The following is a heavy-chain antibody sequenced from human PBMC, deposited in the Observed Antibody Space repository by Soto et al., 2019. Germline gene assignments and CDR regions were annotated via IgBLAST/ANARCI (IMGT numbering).Heavy chain of an antibody. Sequence: QVLLVQSGAEVKKPGTSVKVSCKASGYTFSSNAIHWMRQAPGQRLEWLGWINGGDANTQYSKKFQDRLTLRRDTSATTAYMELSSLRSEDTAVYYCARGFDGSAGYWGQGTLVTVSS. CDR2: INGGDANT. V-gene: IGHV1-3*01. J-gene: IGHJ4*02. D-gene: IGHD3-10*01. CDR3: ARGFDGSAGY. CDR1: GYTFSSNA.